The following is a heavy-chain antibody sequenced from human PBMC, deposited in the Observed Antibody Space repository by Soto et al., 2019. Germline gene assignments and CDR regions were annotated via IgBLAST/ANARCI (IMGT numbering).Heavy chain of an antibody. D-gene: IGHD6-19*01. CDR1: GYTFSTYA. Sequence: ASVKVSCKASGYTFSTYAMHWVRQAPGQRLEWMGWINAGNGNTKYSQEFQGRVTITRDTSASTAYMELSSLRSEDTAVYYCARRDSSGWTFDYWGQGTQVTVSS. CDR2: INAGNGNT. V-gene: IGHV1-3*01. CDR3: ARRDSSGWTFDY. J-gene: IGHJ4*02.